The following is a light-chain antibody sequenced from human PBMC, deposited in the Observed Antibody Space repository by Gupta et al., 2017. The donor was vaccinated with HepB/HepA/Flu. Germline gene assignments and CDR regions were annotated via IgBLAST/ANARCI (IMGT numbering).Light chain of an antibody. CDR2: GVS. CDR1: QSVSSSY. J-gene: IGKJ1*01. V-gene: IGKV3-20*01. CDR3: QQYGSLPRT. Sequence: EIVLTQPPGTLSSSPGEIATLSCRASQSVSSSYLAWYQQKPGQAPRLLIYGVSTRATGIPDRFSGTGSGTDFTLTISRLDPEDFAVYYCQQYGSLPRTFGQGTKVEVK.